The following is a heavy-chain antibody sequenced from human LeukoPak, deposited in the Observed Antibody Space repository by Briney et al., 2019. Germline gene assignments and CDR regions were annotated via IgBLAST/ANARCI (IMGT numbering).Heavy chain of an antibody. D-gene: IGHD3-10*01. V-gene: IGHV3-30*02. Sequence: PGGSLRLSCAASGFTFSSYGMYWVRQAPGKWLEWVAFIRYDGSNKYYADSVKGRFTISRDNSKNTLYLQMNSLRAEDTAVYYCARDSGEMDAFDIWGQGTMVTVSS. CDR3: ARDSGEMDAFDI. CDR1: GFTFSSYG. CDR2: IRYDGSNK. J-gene: IGHJ3*02.